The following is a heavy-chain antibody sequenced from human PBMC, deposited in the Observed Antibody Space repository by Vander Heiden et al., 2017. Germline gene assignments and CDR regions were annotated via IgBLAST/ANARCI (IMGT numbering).Heavy chain of an antibody. CDR2: IKQDGSYT. CDR1: RFTFSNYW. D-gene: IGHD2-15*01. V-gene: IGHV3-7*01. J-gene: IGHJ4*02. CDR3: VRDASAATSDH. Sequence: EVQLVESGGGLVQPGWSLRLSCSASRFTFSNYWMGWVGQAPGKGLEWVANIKQDGSYTNYLDSVKGRFTISRDNDKNLLYLQMSSLTAEDTALYYGVRDASAATSDHWGQGTLVTVSS.